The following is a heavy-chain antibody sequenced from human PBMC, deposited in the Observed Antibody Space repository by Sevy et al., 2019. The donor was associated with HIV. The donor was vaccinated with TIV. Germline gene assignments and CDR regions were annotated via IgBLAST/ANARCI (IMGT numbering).Heavy chain of an antibody. D-gene: IGHD3-10*01. CDR1: GYTFTGYY. V-gene: IGHV1-2*06. J-gene: IGHJ4*02. Sequence: ASVKVSCKASGYTFTGYYMHWVRQAPGQGLEWMGRINPNSGGTNYAQKFQGRVTMTRDTSISTPYMELSRLRSDDTAVYYCARAIIIMAHIGSFPFDYWGQGTLVTVSS. CDR3: ARAIIIMAHIGSFPFDY. CDR2: INPNSGGT.